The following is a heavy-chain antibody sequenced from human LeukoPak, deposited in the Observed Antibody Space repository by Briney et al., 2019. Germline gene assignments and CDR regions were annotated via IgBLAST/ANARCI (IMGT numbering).Heavy chain of an antibody. CDR2: ISSGSSYR. D-gene: IGHD5-24*01. J-gene: IGHJ4*02. V-gene: IGHV3-11*06. CDR1: GFTFSDYY. CDR3: AREDRDGYNRIDY. Sequence: PGGSLRLSCAASGFTFSDYYMSWIRQAPGKGLEWLPDISSGSSYRNYADSVKGRFTISRDNAKNSLYLQMNSLRAEDTAVYYCAREDRDGYNRIDYWGQGTLVTVSS.